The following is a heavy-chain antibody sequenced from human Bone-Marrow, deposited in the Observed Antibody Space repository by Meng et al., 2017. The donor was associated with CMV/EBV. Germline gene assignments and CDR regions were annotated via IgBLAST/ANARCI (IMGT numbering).Heavy chain of an antibody. J-gene: IGHJ4*02. CDR3: ANVARNFDY. Sequence: GESLEISCAAPGFTFSRYAMSWVRQAPGKGLEWVSAISGSGGSTYYADSVKGRFTISRDNSKNTLYLQMNSLRAEDTAVYYCANVARNFDYWGQGTLVTVSS. CDR2: ISGSGGST. CDR1: GFTFSRYA. V-gene: IGHV3-23*01. D-gene: IGHD1-14*01.